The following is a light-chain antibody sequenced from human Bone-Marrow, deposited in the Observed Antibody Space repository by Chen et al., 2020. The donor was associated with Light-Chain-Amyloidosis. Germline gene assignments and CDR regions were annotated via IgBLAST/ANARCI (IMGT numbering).Light chain of an antibody. V-gene: IGKV2-28*01. CDR1: QSLLHSSGYNY. J-gene: IGKJ1*01. CDR3: MQVLQTWT. CDR2: LGS. Sequence: DIVMTQSPLSLPVTPGEPASISCRSSQSLLHSSGYNYLHWYLQKPGQSPQLLISLGSNRASGVPDRFSGSGSGTDFTLKISKVEADDVGVYYCMQVLQTWTFGQGTKVEIQ.